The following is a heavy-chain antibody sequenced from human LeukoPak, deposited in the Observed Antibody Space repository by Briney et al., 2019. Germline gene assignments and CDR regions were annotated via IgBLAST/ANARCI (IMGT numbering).Heavy chain of an antibody. CDR2: IYYSGNT. V-gene: IGHV4-59*01. Sequence: SETLSLTCTVSGGAISSYYWSWIRQPPGKGLDWIGYIYYSGNTKYNPSLKSRVTISVDTSKNQFSLKLSSVTAADTAVYYCARVLAGPSGYMDVWGKGTTVTVSS. J-gene: IGHJ6*03. D-gene: IGHD3-10*01. CDR3: ARVLAGPSGYMDV. CDR1: GGAISSYY.